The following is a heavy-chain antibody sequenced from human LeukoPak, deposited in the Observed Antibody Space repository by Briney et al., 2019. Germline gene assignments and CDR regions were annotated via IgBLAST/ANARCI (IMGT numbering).Heavy chain of an antibody. D-gene: IGHD6-13*01. J-gene: IGHJ5*02. CDR3: ARDRAAGTNWFDP. Sequence: SETLSLTCTVSGGSISSSSYYWGWIRQPPGKGLEWIGSIYYSGSTYYNPSLKSRVTISVDTSKNQFSLKLSSVTAADTAVYYCARDRAAGTNWFDPWGQGTLVTVSS. CDR1: GGSISSSSYY. CDR2: IYYSGST. V-gene: IGHV4-39*07.